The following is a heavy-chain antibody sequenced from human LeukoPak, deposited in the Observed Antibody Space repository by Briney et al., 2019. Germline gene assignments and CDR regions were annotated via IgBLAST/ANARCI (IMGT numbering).Heavy chain of an antibody. Sequence: GGSLRLSCAASGFTFSNYWMHWVRQAPGKGLVWVSRINSDGINTSYADSVKGRFTISRDNAKNTLNLQMNSLRAEDTAVYYCAKDSTEHRYDFWSGYYYYYYMGVWGKGTTVTVSS. V-gene: IGHV3-74*01. CDR3: AKDSTEHRYDFWSGYYYYYYMGV. CDR1: GFTFSNYW. D-gene: IGHD3-3*01. CDR2: INSDGINT. J-gene: IGHJ6*03.